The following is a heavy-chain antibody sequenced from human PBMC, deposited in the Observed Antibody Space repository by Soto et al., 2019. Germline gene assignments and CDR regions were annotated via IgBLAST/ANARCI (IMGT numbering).Heavy chain of an antibody. Sequence: GGSLRLSCAASGFTFSSYGMHWVRQAPGKGLEWVAVIWYDGSNKYYADSVKGRFTISRDNSKNTLYLQMNGLRAEDTAVYYCARERQWLVHAFDIWGQGTMVTVSS. CDR2: IWYDGSNK. V-gene: IGHV3-33*01. CDR3: ARERQWLVHAFDI. D-gene: IGHD6-19*01. CDR1: GFTFSSYG. J-gene: IGHJ3*02.